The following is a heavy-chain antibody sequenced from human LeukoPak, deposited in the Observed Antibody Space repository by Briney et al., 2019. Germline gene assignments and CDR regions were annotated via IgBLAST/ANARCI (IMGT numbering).Heavy chain of an antibody. Sequence: ASVKVSCKASGYTFTSYYMHWVRQAPGQGLEWMGIINPSGGSTSYAQKFQGRVTMTRATSTSTVYMELSSLRSEDTAVYYCARSLNYGDYTAVWYFDLWGRGTLVTVSS. CDR2: INPSGGST. J-gene: IGHJ2*01. CDR3: ARSLNYGDYTAVWYFDL. V-gene: IGHV1-46*01. CDR1: GYTFTSYY. D-gene: IGHD4-17*01.